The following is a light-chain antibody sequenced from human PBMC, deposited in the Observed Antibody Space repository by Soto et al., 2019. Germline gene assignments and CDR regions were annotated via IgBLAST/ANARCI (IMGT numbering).Light chain of an antibody. CDR2: EAS. CDR3: CSFAVGAKLL. V-gene: IGLV2-23*01. Sequence: QSALTQPASVSGSPGQSITISCTGSTNDIGNYNLVSWYQHHPDKAPKLILYEASKRPSGVSDRFSGSKSGNTASLTISGLQAEDDADYYCCSFAVGAKLLFGGGTKLTVL. J-gene: IGLJ3*02. CDR1: TNDIGNYNL.